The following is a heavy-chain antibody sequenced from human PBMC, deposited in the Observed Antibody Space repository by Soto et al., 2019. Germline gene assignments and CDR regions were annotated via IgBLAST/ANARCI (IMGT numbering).Heavy chain of an antibody. V-gene: IGHV2-5*02. CDR3: AHRVLRTVFGLVTTTAIYFDF. Sequence: QITLKESGPTVVKPTETLTLTCTFSGFSLTTSGVGVGWVRQSPGKAPEWLALIYWDDNKRYSTSLKSRLTINKDTSKTQVVLTMANVDPADRATYYCAHRVLRTVFGLVTTTAIYFDFWGQGTPVVVSS. D-gene: IGHD3-3*01. CDR1: GFSLTTSGVG. CDR2: IYWDDNK. J-gene: IGHJ4*02.